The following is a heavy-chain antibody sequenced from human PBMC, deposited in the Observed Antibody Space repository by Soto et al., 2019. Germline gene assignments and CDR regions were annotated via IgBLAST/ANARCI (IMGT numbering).Heavy chain of an antibody. Sequence: QVQLQESGPGLVKPSGTLSLTCSVSGGSISSSNWWSWVRQPPGQGLEWIGEIYHSGSTNYNPSLQSRGNISVDKSKNQCALKLSAVNAADPDVSYCARADYFDYWGQGTLVTVSS. CDR3: ARADYFDY. V-gene: IGHV4-4*02. CDR1: GGSISSSNW. CDR2: IYHSGST. J-gene: IGHJ4*02.